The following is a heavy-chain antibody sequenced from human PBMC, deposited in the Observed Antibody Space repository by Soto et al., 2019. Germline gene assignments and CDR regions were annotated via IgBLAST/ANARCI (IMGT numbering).Heavy chain of an antibody. CDR2: IYYSGST. CDR1: GGSISSYY. Sequence: PSETLSLTCTVSGGSISSYYWSWIRQPPGKGLEWIGYIYYSGSTNYNPSLKSRVTISVDTSKNQFSLKLSSVTAADTAVYYCARRAYDSFDYWGQGTLVTVSS. J-gene: IGHJ4*02. D-gene: IGHD2-21*01. V-gene: IGHV4-59*08. CDR3: ARRAYDSFDY.